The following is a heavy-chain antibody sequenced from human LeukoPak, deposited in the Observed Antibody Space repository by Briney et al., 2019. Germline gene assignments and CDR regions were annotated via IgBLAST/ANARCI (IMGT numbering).Heavy chain of an antibody. V-gene: IGHV4-4*07. D-gene: IGHD2-2*01. CDR2: IYTSGST. CDR1: GGSFSGYY. J-gene: IGHJ6*03. CDR3: AREGYCSSTSCYGWVGYYYYMDV. Sequence: SETLSLTCAVYGGSFSGYYWSWIRQPAGKGLEWIGRIYTSGSTNYNPSLKSRVTISVDTSKNQFSLKLSSVTAADTAVYYCAREGYCSSTSCYGWVGYYYYMDVWGKGTTVTISS.